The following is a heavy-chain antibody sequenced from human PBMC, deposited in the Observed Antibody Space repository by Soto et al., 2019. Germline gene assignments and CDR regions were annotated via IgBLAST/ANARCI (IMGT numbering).Heavy chain of an antibody. CDR2: IKQDRSEK. CDR3: ARDGPPPLWSGYTSNYYYGMDV. J-gene: IGHJ6*02. CDR1: GFPFSRYW. Sequence: GGSLRLSCAASGFPFSRYWNSWVRHAPRKGLVCVSNIKQDRSEKYYVDSVKGRFTISRDNAKNSLYLQMNSLRAEDTAVYYCARDGPPPLWSGYTSNYYYGMDVWGQGTTVTVSS. D-gene: IGHD3-3*01. V-gene: IGHV3-7*03.